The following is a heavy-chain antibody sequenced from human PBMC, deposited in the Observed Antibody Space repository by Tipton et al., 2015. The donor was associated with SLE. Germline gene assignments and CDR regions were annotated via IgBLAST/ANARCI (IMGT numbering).Heavy chain of an antibody. J-gene: IGHJ3*02. D-gene: IGHD1-1*01. Sequence: TLSLTCTVSGDTIDGNTYFWDWIRQPPGKGLMLIGSISYSGATSYNPSLKSRVTISVDTSKNQFSLSLSSVTAADTALYYCARNLGPTEDTSGYTDVFDIWDQGTMVTVSS. CDR3: ARNLGPTEDTSGYTDVFDI. CDR2: ISYSGAT. CDR1: GDTIDGNTYF. V-gene: IGHV4-39*01.